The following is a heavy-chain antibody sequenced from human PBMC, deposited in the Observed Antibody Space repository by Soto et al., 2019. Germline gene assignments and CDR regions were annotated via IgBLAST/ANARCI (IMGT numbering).Heavy chain of an antibody. D-gene: IGHD1-1*01. J-gene: IGHJ6*02. CDR1: GGTLNSYA. V-gene: IGHV1-69*12. Sequence: QVQLVQSGVEVKKPGSSVKVSCKASGGTLNSYAIDWVRQPPGQGLECMGGIIPIFGNKYYAERLQGRVKLTADESTRTAYMELSTLTSEDTAVYYCARGTVTGSEYNFYYYGMDVWGQGTTVIVSS. CDR3: ARGTVTGSEYNFYYYGMDV. CDR2: IIPIFGNK.